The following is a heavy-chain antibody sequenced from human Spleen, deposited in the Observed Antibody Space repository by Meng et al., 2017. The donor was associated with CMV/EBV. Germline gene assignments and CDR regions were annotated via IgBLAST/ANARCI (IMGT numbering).Heavy chain of an antibody. V-gene: IGHV1-8*03. D-gene: IGHD6-19*01. CDR1: GYIFTNYD. CDR2: INPNTDNT. Sequence: ASVKVSCKASGYIFTNYDINWVRQATGQGLEWMGWINPNTDNTDYAQKFQGRVTITGNSSITTAYMELNSLRFEDTAVYYCARGGGEQWLGRSNWFDPWGQGTLVTVSS. J-gene: IGHJ5*02. CDR3: ARGGGEQWLGRSNWFDP.